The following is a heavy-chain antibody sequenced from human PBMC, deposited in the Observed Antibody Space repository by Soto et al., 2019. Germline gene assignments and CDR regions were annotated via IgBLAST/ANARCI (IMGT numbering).Heavy chain of an antibody. CDR2: IYYSGST. CDR3: AREIAVAGTWWFDP. V-gene: IGHV4-59*01. CDR1: GGSISSYY. D-gene: IGHD6-19*01. J-gene: IGHJ5*02. Sequence: PSETLSLTCTVSGGSISSYYWSWIRQPPGKGLEWIGYIYYSGSTNYNPSLKSRVTISVDTSKNQFSLKLSSVTAADTAVYYCAREIAVAGTWWFDPWGQGTLVTAPQ.